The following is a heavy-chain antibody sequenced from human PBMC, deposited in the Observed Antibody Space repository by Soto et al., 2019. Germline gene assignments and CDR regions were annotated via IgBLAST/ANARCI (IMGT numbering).Heavy chain of an antibody. CDR3: AREASAVVSLDY. D-gene: IGHD2-15*01. Sequence: ASVKVSCKASGYIFTAYSMHWVRQAPGQGLEWLGWINPNSGDTIYAQKFQDRVTMTCDTSVSTAYLELSSLSSDNTALYYCAREASAVVSLDYWGQGTLVTVSS. CDR1: GYIFTAYS. V-gene: IGHV1-2*02. J-gene: IGHJ4*02. CDR2: INPNSGDT.